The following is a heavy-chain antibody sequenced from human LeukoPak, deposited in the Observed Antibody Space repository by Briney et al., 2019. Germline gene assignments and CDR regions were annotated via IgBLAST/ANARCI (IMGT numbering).Heavy chain of an antibody. CDR1: GCSISTYY. CDR2: IYYSGNT. D-gene: IGHD4-17*01. V-gene: IGHV4-59*01. Sequence: PSETLSLTCTVSGCSISTYYWSWIRQPPGKGLEWIGYIYYSGNTNYNPSLKSRVIISVDTSKNQFSLKLRSVTAADTAVYYCAREGTVTSGHYGMDVWGQGTTVTVSS. J-gene: IGHJ6*02. CDR3: AREGTVTSGHYGMDV.